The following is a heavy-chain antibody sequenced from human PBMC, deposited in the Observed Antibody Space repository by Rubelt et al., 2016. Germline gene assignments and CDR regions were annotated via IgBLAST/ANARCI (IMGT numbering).Heavy chain of an antibody. CDR2: IRRKGNTYAT. CDR3: RVWLGESSSRVSLGESSIDS. Sequence: LGGIGRIRRKGNTYATDSAASLTGGFTISRDDSKNTAYLQMNSLKTEDTAVYYCRVWLGESSSRVSLGESSIDSWGQGTLVTVSS. D-gene: IGHD3-10*01. V-gene: IGHV3-73*01. J-gene: IGHJ4*02.